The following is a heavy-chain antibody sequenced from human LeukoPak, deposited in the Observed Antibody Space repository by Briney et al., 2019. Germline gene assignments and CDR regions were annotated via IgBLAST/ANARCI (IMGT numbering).Heavy chain of an antibody. J-gene: IGHJ5*02. CDR1: GFTFSNYA. Sequence: GGSLKLSCAASGFTFSNYAMTWVRQAPGKGLEWVSTINDSNDNTYSADSVKGRFTISRDNSKNTLYLQMHNLRAEDTAVYYCARAGYDILTGYYSGWFDPWGQGTL. CDR2: INDSNDNT. V-gene: IGHV3-23*01. D-gene: IGHD3-9*01. CDR3: ARAGYDILTGYYSGWFDP.